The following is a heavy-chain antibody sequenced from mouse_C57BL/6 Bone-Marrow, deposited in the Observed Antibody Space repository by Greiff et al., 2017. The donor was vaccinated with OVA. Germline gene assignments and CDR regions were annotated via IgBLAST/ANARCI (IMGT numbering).Heavy chain of an antibody. D-gene: IGHD1-1*01. CDR1: GYTFTSYW. CDR3: APTLFGDY. J-gene: IGHJ2*01. V-gene: IGHV1-7*01. CDR2: INPSSGYT. Sequence: QVQLQQSGAELAKPGASVKLSCKASGYTFTSYWMHWVKQRPGQGLEWIGYINPSSGYTKYNQKFKDKATLTADKSSITAYMQLSSLTYEDSAVYYCAPTLFGDYWGQGTTLTVSS.